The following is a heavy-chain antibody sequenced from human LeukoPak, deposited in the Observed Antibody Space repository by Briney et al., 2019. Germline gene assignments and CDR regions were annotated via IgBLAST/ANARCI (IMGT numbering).Heavy chain of an antibody. D-gene: IGHD6-6*01. CDR2: IYYSGST. Sequence: KASETLSLTCAVYGGSFSGYYWSWIRQPPGKGLEWIGYIYYSGSTNYNPSLKSRVTISVDTSKNQFSLKLSSVTAADTAVYYCARDSGAALPFDYYYYYMDVWGKGTTVTVSS. V-gene: IGHV4-59*01. CDR3: ARDSGAALPFDYYYYYMDV. CDR1: GGSFSGYY. J-gene: IGHJ6*03.